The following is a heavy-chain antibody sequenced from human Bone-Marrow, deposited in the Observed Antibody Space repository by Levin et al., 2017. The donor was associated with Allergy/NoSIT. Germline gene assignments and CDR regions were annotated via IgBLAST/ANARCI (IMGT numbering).Heavy chain of an antibody. CDR2: ISYSGTT. J-gene: IGHJ3*01. Sequence: SQTLSLTCAVSGGPISSAFWSWIRQPPGKRLQWIGHISYSGTTDYNPSLKSRLTISVDTSKNQFSLKLTSVTAADTAVYYCARRVVVPHVMEGAFDVWGQGTVVTVSS. CDR3: ARRVVVPHVMEGAFDV. CDR1: GGPISSAF. V-gene: IGHV4-59*01. D-gene: IGHD3-3*01.